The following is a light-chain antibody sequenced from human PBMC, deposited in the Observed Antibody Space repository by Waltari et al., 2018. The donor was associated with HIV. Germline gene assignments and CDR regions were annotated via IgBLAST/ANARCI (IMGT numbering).Light chain of an antibody. Sequence: SYELTQPLSVSVALGQTARLTCGGDNLGSKNVHWYQQKPGQAPVLVIYRNTNRPSGIPERFSGSNSGNTATLTITRAQVGDEADYYCHVWDRATGVFGTGTTVTVL. CDR3: HVWDRATGV. J-gene: IGLJ1*01. V-gene: IGLV3-9*01. CDR1: NLGSKN. CDR2: RNT.